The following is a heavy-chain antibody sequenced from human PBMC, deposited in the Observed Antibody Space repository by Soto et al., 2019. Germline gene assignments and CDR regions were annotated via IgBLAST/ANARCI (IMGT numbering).Heavy chain of an antibody. CDR1: GFTFTNYA. Sequence: EVQLSESGGDLRQPGGSLRLSCAASGFTFTNYAMTWVRQTPGKGLEWVSGISASGGLKYYADSVQGRFTVSRDNSKNILYLQMENLGHGDTALYYCAREVGAPAGWLVPCGQGTQVTVPS. CDR2: ISASGGLK. J-gene: IGHJ5*01. CDR3: AREVGAPAGWLVP. D-gene: IGHD6-19*01. V-gene: IGHV3-23*01.